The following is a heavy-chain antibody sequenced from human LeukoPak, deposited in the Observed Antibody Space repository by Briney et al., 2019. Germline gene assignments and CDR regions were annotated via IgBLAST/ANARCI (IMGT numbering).Heavy chain of an antibody. J-gene: IGHJ5*02. D-gene: IGHD3-22*01. CDR1: GFTFSSYA. V-gene: IGHV3-23*01. CDR2: ISGSGGST. CDR3: AKDGPSHYYDSSGYGGFDP. Sequence: GGSLRLSCAASGFTFSSYAMSWVRKAPGKGLEWVSAISGSGGSTYYADSVKGRFTISRDNSKNTLYLQMNSLRAEDTAVYYCAKDGPSHYYDSSGYGGFDPWGQGTLVTVSS.